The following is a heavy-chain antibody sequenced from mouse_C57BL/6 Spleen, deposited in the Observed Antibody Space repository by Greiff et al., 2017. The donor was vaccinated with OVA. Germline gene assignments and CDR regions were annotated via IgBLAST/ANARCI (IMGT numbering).Heavy chain of an antibody. D-gene: IGHD2-10*02. CDR1: GYAFSSSW. CDR3: ARSEEYDSGFYFDY. CDR2: IYPGDGDT. V-gene: IGHV1-82*01. J-gene: IGHJ2*01. Sequence: QVQLQQSGPELVKPGASVKISCKASGYAFSSSWMNWVKQRPGKGLEWIGRIYPGDGDTNYNGKFKGKATLTADKSSSTAYMQLSSLTSEDSAVYFCARSEEYDSGFYFDYWGQGTTLTVSS.